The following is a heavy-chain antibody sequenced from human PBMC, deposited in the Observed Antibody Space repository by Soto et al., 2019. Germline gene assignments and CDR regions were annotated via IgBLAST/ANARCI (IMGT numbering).Heavy chain of an antibody. CDR3: ARQRAGTRAGWFDT. CDR2: IDPSDSYT. V-gene: IGHV5-10-1*01. CDR1: GYSFDSYL. Sequence: XESLKISRKGSGYSFDSYLVIWVRQMPGKGLDWMGSIDPSDSYTNYSPSFQGHVTISADKSISTDYLQWSSLKASDTAMYYCARQRAGTRAGWFDTWGQGTLVTVSS. D-gene: IGHD1-1*01. J-gene: IGHJ5*02.